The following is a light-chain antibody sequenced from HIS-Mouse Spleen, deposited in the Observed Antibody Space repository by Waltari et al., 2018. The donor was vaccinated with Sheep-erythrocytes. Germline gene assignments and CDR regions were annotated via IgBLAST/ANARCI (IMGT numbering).Light chain of an antibody. Sequence: QSVLTQPPSVSGAPGQRVTISCTWSSSNIGAGYDVHGYQQLPGTAPKLLLYGNSNRPSGVPDRFSGAKSGTAASLAITGLQAEDEAEYYGQSYDSSLSDVVFGGGTKLTVL. V-gene: IGLV1-40*01. J-gene: IGLJ2*01. CDR1: SSNIGAGYD. CDR3: QSYDSSLSDVV. CDR2: GNS.